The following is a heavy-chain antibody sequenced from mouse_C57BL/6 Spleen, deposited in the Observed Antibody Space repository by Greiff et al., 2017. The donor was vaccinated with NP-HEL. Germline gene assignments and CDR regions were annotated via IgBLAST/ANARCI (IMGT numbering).Heavy chain of an antibody. Sequence: VQLQQSGPELVKPGASVKISCKASGYAFSSSWMNWVKQRPGKGLEWIGRIYPGDGDTNYNGKFKGKATLTADKSSSTAYMQLSSLTSEDSAVYFCARYSSYRYFDVWGTGTTVTVSS. V-gene: IGHV1-82*01. CDR1: GYAFSSSW. D-gene: IGHD2-5*01. CDR2: IYPGDGDT. J-gene: IGHJ1*03. CDR3: ARYSSYRYFDV.